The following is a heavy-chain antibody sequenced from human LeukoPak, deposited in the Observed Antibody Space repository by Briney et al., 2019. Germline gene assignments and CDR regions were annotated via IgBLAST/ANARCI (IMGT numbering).Heavy chain of an antibody. CDR1: GGTFSSYA. CDR2: IIPIFGTA. Sequence: ASVKVSCKASGGTFSSYAISWVRQALGQGLEWMGGIIPIFGTANYAQKFQGRVTITADASTSTAYMELSSLRSEDTGVYYCARDQSITMVRGVNAFDIWGQGTMVTVSS. CDR3: ARDQSITMVRGVNAFDI. J-gene: IGHJ3*02. V-gene: IGHV1-69*13. D-gene: IGHD3-10*01.